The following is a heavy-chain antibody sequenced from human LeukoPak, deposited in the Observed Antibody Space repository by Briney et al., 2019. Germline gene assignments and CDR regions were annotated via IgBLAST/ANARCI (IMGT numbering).Heavy chain of an antibody. D-gene: IGHD6-13*01. J-gene: IGHJ4*02. CDR3: ARARTIAADDY. CDR2: INPSGGST. V-gene: IGHV1-46*03. Sequence: ASVKVSCKASGYTFTSYYMHWVRQAPGQGLEWMGIINPSGGSTSYAQKFQGRVTMTRDTSTSTVYMELSSLKSEDTAVYYCARARTIAADDYWGQGTLVTVSS. CDR1: GYTFTSYY.